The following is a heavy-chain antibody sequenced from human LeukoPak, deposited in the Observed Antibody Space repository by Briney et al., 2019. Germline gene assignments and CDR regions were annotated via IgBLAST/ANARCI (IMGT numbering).Heavy chain of an antibody. V-gene: IGHV1-24*01. CDR3: ATSGSYHPYFDY. CDR2: FDPEDGET. CDR1: GYTLTELS. J-gene: IGHJ4*02. D-gene: IGHD1-26*01. Sequence: ASVKVSCNVSGYTLTELSMHWVRQAPGKGLEWMGGFDPEDGETIYAQKFQGRVTMTEDTSTDTAYMELSSLRSEDTAVYYCATSGSYHPYFDYWGQGTLVTVSS.